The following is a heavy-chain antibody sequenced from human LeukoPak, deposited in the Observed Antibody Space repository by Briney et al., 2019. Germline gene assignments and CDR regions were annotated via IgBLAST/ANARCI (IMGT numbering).Heavy chain of an antibody. Sequence: GGSLRLSCAASGFTFSSYAMSWVRQAPGKGLEWVSAISGSGGSTYYADSVKGRFTISRDNSKNTLYLQMNSLRAEDTAVYYCAKERGAAAEDIVVVPAATHDAFDIWGQGTMVTVSS. CDR3: AKERGAAAEDIVVVPAATHDAFDI. V-gene: IGHV3-23*01. CDR2: ISGSGGST. J-gene: IGHJ3*02. CDR1: GFTFSSYA. D-gene: IGHD2-2*01.